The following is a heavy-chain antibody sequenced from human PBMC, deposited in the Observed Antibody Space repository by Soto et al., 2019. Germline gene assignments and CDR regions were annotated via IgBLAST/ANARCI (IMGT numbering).Heavy chain of an antibody. J-gene: IGHJ4*02. CDR1: GGSIISGGYS. CDR3: VTEPPNTNHKPGFDY. CDR2: IYHSGST. Sequence: SETLSLTCAVSGGSIISGGYSWSWIRQPPGKGLEWIGYIYHSGSTYYNPSLKSRVTISVDRSKNQFSLKLSSVTAADTAVYYCVTEPPNTNHKPGFDYWGQGTLVTVSS. V-gene: IGHV4-30-2*01. D-gene: IGHD2-2*01.